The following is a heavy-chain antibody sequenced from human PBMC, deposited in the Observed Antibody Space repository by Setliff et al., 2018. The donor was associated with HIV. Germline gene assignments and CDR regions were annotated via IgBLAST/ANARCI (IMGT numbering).Heavy chain of an antibody. D-gene: IGHD5-18*01. J-gene: IGHJ4*02. Sequence: ASVKVSCKASGYTFNNYALYWVRQAPGQGFEWMGWINTNTGSPTYAQGFTRRFVFSLDPSVRTAYLQITGLKAEDTAVYYCARAREDTALDSYWGQGTLVTVSS. CDR1: GYTFNNYA. V-gene: IGHV7-4-1*02. CDR2: INTNTGSP. CDR3: ARAREDTALDSY.